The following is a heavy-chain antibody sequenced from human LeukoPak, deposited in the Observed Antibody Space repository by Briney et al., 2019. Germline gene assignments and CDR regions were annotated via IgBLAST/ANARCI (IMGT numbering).Heavy chain of an antibody. V-gene: IGHV3-23*01. CDR3: VREDTPATANY. CDR2: ISGGGDIT. CDR1: AFTFRNYA. J-gene: IGHJ4*02. D-gene: IGHD2-21*02. Sequence: GGSLRLSCAASAFTFRNYAMSWVRQTPGKGLEWVSAISGGGDITYYADSVTGRFAISRDNSKDTLFLQMHSLRPGDTAVYYCVREDTPATANYWGQGTLVTISS.